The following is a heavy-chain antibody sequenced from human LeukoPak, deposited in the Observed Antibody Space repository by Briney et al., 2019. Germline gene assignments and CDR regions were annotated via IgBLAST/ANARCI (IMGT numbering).Heavy chain of an antibody. V-gene: IGHV1-18*01. CDR1: GYTFTSYV. D-gene: IGHD3-3*01. CDR2: ISAYNGNT. CDR3: ARDRFVLYDFWSGRNFDY. Sequence: ASVKVSCKASGYTFTSYVISWVRQAPGQGLEWMGWISAYNGNTNYAQKLQGRVTMTTDTSTSTAYMELRSLRSDDTAVYYCARDRFVLYDFWSGRNFDYWGQGTLVTVSS. J-gene: IGHJ4*02.